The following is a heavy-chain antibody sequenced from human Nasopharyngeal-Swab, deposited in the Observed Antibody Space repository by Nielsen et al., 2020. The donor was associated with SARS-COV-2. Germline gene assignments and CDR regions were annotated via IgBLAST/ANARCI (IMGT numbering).Heavy chain of an antibody. D-gene: IGHD6-19*01. CDR1: GGSFSGYY. CDR3: AGLSRGYSSGFDI. J-gene: IGHJ3*02. V-gene: IGHV4-34*01. CDR2: INHSGST. Sequence: SETLSLTCAVYGGSFSGYYWSWIRQPPGKGLEWIGEINHSGSTNYNPSLKSRVTISVDTSKNQFSLKLSSVTAADTAVYYCAGLSRGYSSGFDIWGQGTMVTVSS.